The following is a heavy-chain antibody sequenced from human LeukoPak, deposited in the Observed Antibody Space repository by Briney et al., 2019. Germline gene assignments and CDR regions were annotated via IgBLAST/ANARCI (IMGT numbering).Heavy chain of an antibody. CDR3: ARDLMDYYGRSGYYGS. Sequence: SVKVSCKASGGTFSNYAISWVRQAPGQGLEWMGGIIPIFGTANYAQKFQGRVTITADESTSTAYMGLSSLRSDDTAVYYCARDLMDYYGRSGYYGSWGQGTLVTVSS. J-gene: IGHJ5*02. CDR2: IIPIFGTA. V-gene: IGHV1-69*13. CDR1: GGTFSNYA. D-gene: IGHD3-22*01.